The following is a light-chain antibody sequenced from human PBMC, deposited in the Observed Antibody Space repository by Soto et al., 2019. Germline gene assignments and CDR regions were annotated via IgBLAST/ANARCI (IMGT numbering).Light chain of an antibody. V-gene: IGKV3-15*01. CDR3: QQYNNWPLT. J-gene: IGKJ4*01. CDR1: QSVSSD. Sequence: ERVMTQTPATLSVSPGERATLSCRASQSVSSDLAWYQQKPGQVPRLLIYGAFNRATGVPARFSGSGSGTEFNLTISSLQSEDFAVYYCQQYNNWPLTFGGGTKVEI. CDR2: GAF.